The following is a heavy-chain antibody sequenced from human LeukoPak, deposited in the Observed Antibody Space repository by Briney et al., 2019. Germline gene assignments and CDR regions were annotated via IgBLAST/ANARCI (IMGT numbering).Heavy chain of an antibody. V-gene: IGHV5-51*01. CDR1: GYSFTSYW. Sequence: GESLKISCKGSGYSFTSYWIGWVRQMPGKGLGWMGIIYPGDSDTRYSPSFQGQVTISADKSISTAYLQWSSLKASDTAMYYCARPGIAAALASWFDPWGQGTLVTVSS. CDR3: ARPGIAAALASWFDP. CDR2: IYPGDSDT. D-gene: IGHD6-13*01. J-gene: IGHJ5*02.